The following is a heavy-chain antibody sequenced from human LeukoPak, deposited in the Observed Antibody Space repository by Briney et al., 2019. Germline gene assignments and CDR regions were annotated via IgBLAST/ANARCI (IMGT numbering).Heavy chain of an antibody. D-gene: IGHD6-19*01. J-gene: IGHJ4*02. V-gene: IGHV3-74*01. CDR1: GFTFSNYW. CDR2: INRDGIST. CDR3: AREGHWLALDY. Sequence: AGGSLRLSCAASGFTFSNYWMNWARQAPGKGLVWVSRINRDGISTNYADSVKGRFTISRDNAKNTLYLQMNSLRAEDTAVYYCAREGHWLALDYWGQGTVIVASS.